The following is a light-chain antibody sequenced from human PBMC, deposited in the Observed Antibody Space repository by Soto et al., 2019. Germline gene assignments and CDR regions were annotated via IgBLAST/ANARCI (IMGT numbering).Light chain of an antibody. CDR1: QSVLYIPTNKNY. CDR3: QQYFSTPRLA. V-gene: IGKV4-1*01. Sequence: DILMTQSPDSLAVSLGERATINCKSSQSVLYIPTNKNYLAWYQQKPGQPPKLLIYWASTRESGVPDRFSGSGSGTDFTLTISSLQAEDVAVYYCQQYFSTPRLAFGGGTKVEIK. J-gene: IGKJ4*01. CDR2: WAS.